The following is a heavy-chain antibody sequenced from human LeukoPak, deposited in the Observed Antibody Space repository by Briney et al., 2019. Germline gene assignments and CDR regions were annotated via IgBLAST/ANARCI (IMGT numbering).Heavy chain of an antibody. V-gene: IGHV1-2*02. D-gene: IGHD2-2*02. CDR1: SYTFTDYY. CDR3: ARAQVAAAIGYYYYMDV. CDR2: INANSGGT. Sequence: ASVKVSCKASSYTFTDYYIHWVRQAPGQGLEWMGWINANSGGTKYAQKFQGRVTMTRDTSISTAYMELSSLRSDDTAVYYCARAQVAAAIGYYYYMDVWGKGTTVTVSS. J-gene: IGHJ6*03.